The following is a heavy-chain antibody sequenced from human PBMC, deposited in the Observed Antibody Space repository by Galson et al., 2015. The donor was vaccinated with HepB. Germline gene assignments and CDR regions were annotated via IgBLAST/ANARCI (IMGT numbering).Heavy chain of an antibody. D-gene: IGHD4-23*01. Sequence: SLRLSCAASGFTFSSYAMSWVRQAPGKGLEWVAVISYDGSNKYYADSVKGRFTISRDNSKNTLYLQMNSLRAEDTAVYYCARDRPYGGNSGGYFDYWGQGTLVTVSS. CDR2: ISYDGSNK. J-gene: IGHJ4*02. CDR3: ARDRPYGGNSGGYFDY. V-gene: IGHV3-30*04. CDR1: GFTFSSYA.